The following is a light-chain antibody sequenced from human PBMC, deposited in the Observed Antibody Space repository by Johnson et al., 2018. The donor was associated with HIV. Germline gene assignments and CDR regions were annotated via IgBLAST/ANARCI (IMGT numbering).Light chain of an antibody. CDR1: SSNIGNNY. CDR3: GAWDSGLTAHFV. J-gene: IGLJ1*01. CDR2: ENN. V-gene: IGLV1-51*02. Sequence: QSVLTQPPSVSAAPGQKVTISCSGSSSNIGNNYVSWYQQLPGTAPKLLIYENNKRPSGIADRFSASKSGTSATLDITGLQTADEADYYCGAWDSGLTAHFVFGSGTTITVL.